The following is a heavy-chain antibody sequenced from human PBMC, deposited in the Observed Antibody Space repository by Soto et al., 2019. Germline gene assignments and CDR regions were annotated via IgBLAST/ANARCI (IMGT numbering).Heavy chain of an antibody. CDR3: VRAPHNNGLKFFH. J-gene: IGHJ1*01. V-gene: IGHV1-69*01. CDR1: GGTFSGTA. Sequence: VQLVQSGPEMKKPGSSVKVSCKISGGTFSGTAINWVRQAPGQGHERMGVIIPVFATTHYPQKCQGRVTITADDSKNTVYVELTRLRSDDTAVYHCVRAPHNNGLKFFHWGQGTRVTVSS. CDR2: IIPVFATT. D-gene: IGHD1-1*01.